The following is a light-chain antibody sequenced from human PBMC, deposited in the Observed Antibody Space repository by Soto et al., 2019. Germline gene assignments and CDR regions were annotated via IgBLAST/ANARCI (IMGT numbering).Light chain of an antibody. J-gene: IGKJ2*01. CDR3: QQFNNYSYT. Sequence: AIQLTRSPSSLSASVGDRVTITCRASQGISSALVWYQQKPGKAPKLLIYDASSLESGVPSRFRGSGSGTDFTLTISSLQPEDFSTYYCQQFNNYSYTFGQGTKVDIK. V-gene: IGKV1D-13*01. CDR1: QGISSA. CDR2: DAS.